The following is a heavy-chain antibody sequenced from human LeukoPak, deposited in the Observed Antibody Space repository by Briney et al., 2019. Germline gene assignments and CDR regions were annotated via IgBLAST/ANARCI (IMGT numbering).Heavy chain of an antibody. CDR3: AKDEDPYYYGSGACDY. CDR2: IWYDGSNK. D-gene: IGHD3-10*01. V-gene: IGHV3-33*06. J-gene: IGHJ4*02. Sequence: QPGRSLRLSCAASGFTFSSYGMHWVRQAPGKGLEWVAVIWYDGSNKYYADSVKGRFTISRDNSKNTLYLQMNSLRAEDTAVYYCAKDEDPYYYGSGACDYWGQGTLVTVSS. CDR1: GFTFSSYG.